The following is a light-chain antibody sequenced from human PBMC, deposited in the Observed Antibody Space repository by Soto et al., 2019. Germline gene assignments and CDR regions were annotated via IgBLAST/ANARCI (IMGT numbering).Light chain of an antibody. Sequence: EIAMSESPAPQCVAQGERATLSCMASQSVSSSLAWYQQKPGQAPRLLIYGASTRATSIPARFSGSGSGTEFTLTISSLQSEDFAVYYCQQYNNWPRTSGEGTKVDIK. J-gene: IGKJ1*01. CDR2: GAS. V-gene: IGKV3-15*01. CDR3: QQYNNWPRT. CDR1: QSVSSS.